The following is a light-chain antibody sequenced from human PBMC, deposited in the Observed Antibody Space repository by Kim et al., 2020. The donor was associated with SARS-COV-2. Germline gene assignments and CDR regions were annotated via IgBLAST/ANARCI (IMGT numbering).Light chain of an antibody. Sequence: EIVLTQSPATLSLSPGERATLSCRASQSVSSYLAWYQQKPGQAPRLLIYDASNRATGIPARFSGSGSGTDFTLTISSLEPEDFAVYYCKRRSNRPVTFGGGTKMDIK. J-gene: IGKJ4*01. CDR2: DAS. CDR1: QSVSSY. V-gene: IGKV3-11*01. CDR3: KRRSNRPVT.